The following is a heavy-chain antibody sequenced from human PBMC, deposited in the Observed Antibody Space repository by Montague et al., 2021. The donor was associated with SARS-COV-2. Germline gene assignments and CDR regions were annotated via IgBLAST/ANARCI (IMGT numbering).Heavy chain of an antibody. J-gene: IGHJ5*02. CDR3: ARCITIFGVVGSWFDP. CDR1: GGSISSYY. D-gene: IGHD3-3*01. Sequence: SETLSLTCTVSGGSISSYYWSWIRQPPEKGLEWIGYIYYSGSTNYNPSLKSRVTISVDASKNQFSLKLSSVTAADTAVYYCARCITIFGVVGSWFDPWGQGTLVTVSS. V-gene: IGHV4-59*01. CDR2: IYYSGST.